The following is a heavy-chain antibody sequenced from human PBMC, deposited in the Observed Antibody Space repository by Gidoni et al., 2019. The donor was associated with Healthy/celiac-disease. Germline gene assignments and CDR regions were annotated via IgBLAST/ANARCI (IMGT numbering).Heavy chain of an antibody. Sequence: QVQLQQWGAGPWKPSETLSLTCAVYGGSFGGYYWSWIRKTPGKGLEWIGEINHSGSTNYNPSLKRRVTISVDTSKNQFSLKLSSVPAADTAVYYCARGGRHSSGWYALGYWGQGTLVTVSS. CDR3: ARGGRHSSGWYALGY. CDR1: GGSFGGYY. CDR2: INHSGST. D-gene: IGHD6-19*01. J-gene: IGHJ4*02. V-gene: IGHV4-34*01.